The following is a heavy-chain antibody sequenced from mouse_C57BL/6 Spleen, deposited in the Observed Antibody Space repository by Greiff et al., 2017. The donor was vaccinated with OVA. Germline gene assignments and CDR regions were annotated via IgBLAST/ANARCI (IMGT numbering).Heavy chain of an antibody. J-gene: IGHJ2*01. CDR3: ARDYGSCYPYYFGD. Sequence: VQLQQPGAELVKPGASVKMSCKASGYTFTSYWITWVKQRPGQGLEWIGDIYPGSGSTNYNEKFKSKATLTVDTSSSTAYMQLSSLTSEDAAVYYCARDYGSCYPYYFGDRGTGTTLAVAS. CDR2: IYPGSGST. CDR1: GYTFTSYW. V-gene: IGHV1-55*01. D-gene: IGHD1-1*01.